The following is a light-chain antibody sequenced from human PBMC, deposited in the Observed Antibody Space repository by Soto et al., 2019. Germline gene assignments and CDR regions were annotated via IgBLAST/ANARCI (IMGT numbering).Light chain of an antibody. CDR1: QSVSSY. J-gene: IGKJ1*01. V-gene: IGKV3-11*01. CDR2: AAP. Sequence: EIVLTQSPATQSLTPEEIAALSCRASQSVSSYLAWYQQKPGQAPRLLIYAAPNRATGIPARFIGSGSGTGFTLTISSLEPEDFAVYYCQQRSNWPRTFGQGTKVDIK. CDR3: QQRSNWPRT.